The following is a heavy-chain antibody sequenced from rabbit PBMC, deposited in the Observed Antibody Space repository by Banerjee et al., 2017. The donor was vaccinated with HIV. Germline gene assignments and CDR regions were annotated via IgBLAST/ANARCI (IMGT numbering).Heavy chain of an antibody. Sequence: QSLEESGGDLVKPGASLTLTCTASGFSFSSSYYMCWVRQAPGKGLEWIACIDAGGSDSTHYASWAMGRFTISKTSSTTVTLQMTSLAAADTATYFCARDQSAYAGYLFGLWGPGTLVTVS. CDR3: ARDQSAYAGYLFGL. J-gene: IGHJ4*01. CDR2: IDAGGSDST. CDR1: GFSFSSSYY. V-gene: IGHV1S40*01. D-gene: IGHD7-1*01.